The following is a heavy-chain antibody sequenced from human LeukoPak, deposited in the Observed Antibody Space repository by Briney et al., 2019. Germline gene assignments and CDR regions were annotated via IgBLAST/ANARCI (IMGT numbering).Heavy chain of an antibody. V-gene: IGHV4-61*03. D-gene: IGHD1-1*01. CDR3: ARGLSTGREDYFDF. CDR2: LYYSGRT. CDR1: GASFSDGSYY. Sequence: PSETLSLTCSVSGASFSDGSYYWSWLRQPPGTGLEWIGFLYYSGRTNYSPSLSGRVSTSIDTSKNHFSLNLTSVTAADTAVYYCARGLSTGREDYFDFWGQGTLVSVSS. J-gene: IGHJ4*02.